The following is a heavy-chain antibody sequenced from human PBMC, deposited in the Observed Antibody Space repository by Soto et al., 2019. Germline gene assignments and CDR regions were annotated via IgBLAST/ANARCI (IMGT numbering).Heavy chain of an antibody. Sequence: QVQLQESGPGLVKPSETLSLTCTVSGGTISSWYWSWIRQPPGKGLEWIGYIYYSGSTNCNPSLXGXAXIXVDTSKNQFSLKLSSVTAADTAVYYGARRYGSAIDYWGQGTLVTVSS. CDR1: GGTISSWY. CDR2: IYYSGST. D-gene: IGHD1-26*01. CDR3: ARRYGSAIDY. J-gene: IGHJ4*02. V-gene: IGHV4-59*08.